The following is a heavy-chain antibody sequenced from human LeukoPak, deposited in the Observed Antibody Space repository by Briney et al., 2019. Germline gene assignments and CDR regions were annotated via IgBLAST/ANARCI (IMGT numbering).Heavy chain of an antibody. CDR1: GFTFSSYA. J-gene: IGHJ4*02. CDR3: ARGATGIAAPPHYFDY. V-gene: IGHV3-21*01. Sequence: PGGSLRLSCAASGFTFSSYAMSWVRQAPGKGLEWVSSISSSSSYIYYADSVKGRFTISRDNAKNSLYLQMNSLRAEDTAVYYCARGATGIAAPPHYFDYWGQGTLVTVSS. CDR2: ISSSSSYI. D-gene: IGHD6-6*01.